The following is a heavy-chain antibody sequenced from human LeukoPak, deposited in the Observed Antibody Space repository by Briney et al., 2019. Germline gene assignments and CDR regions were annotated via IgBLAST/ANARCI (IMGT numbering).Heavy chain of an antibody. D-gene: IGHD1-26*01. CDR2: ISYDGSNK. J-gene: IGHJ4*02. V-gene: IGHV3-30*03. CDR3: ARGATIDY. Sequence: GRSLRLSCAAPGFTFSSYGMHWVRQAPGKGLEWVAVISYDGSNKYYADSVKGRFTISRDNSKNTLYLQMNSLRAEDTAVYYCARGATIDYWGQGTLVTVSS. CDR1: GFTFSSYG.